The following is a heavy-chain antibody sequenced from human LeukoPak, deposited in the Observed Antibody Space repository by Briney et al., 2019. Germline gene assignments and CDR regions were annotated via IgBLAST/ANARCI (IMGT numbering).Heavy chain of an antibody. CDR3: ARVSIAAALDY. J-gene: IGHJ4*02. Sequence: GASVKVSCKASGYTFTGYYMHWVRQAPGQGLEWMGGIIPIFGTANYAQKFQGRVTITADESTSTAYMELSSLRSEDTAVYYCARVSIAAALDYWGQGTLVTVSS. CDR2: IIPIFGTA. CDR1: GYTFTGYY. D-gene: IGHD6-13*01. V-gene: IGHV1-69*13.